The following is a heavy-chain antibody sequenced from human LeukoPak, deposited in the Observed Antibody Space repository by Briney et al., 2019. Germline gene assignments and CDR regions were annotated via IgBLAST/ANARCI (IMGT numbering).Heavy chain of an antibody. Sequence: PSETLSLTCAVYGGSFSGYYWSWIRQPPGKGLEWIGEINHSGSTNYNPSLKSRVTISVDTSKNQFSLKLSSVTAADTAVYYCARKYQLLRGAPYYYYYYGMDVWGQGTTVTVSS. J-gene: IGHJ6*02. CDR1: GGSFSGYY. V-gene: IGHV4-34*01. D-gene: IGHD2-2*01. CDR2: INHSGST. CDR3: ARKYQLLRGAPYYYYYYGMDV.